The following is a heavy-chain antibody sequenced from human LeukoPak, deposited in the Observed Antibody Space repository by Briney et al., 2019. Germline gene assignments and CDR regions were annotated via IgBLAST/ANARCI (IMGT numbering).Heavy chain of an antibody. CDR2: IHPDGETT. CDR3: AREAIAAGKNFDY. Sequence: GASVKVSCKTSGYAITSHFMHWVRQAPGQGLEWVGTIHPDGETTTYGQKFQGRVTMTCDTSTGTVYMDLSSLRSEDTAVYYCAREAIAAGKNFDYWGQGTQVTVSS. V-gene: IGHV1-46*01. D-gene: IGHD6-25*01. CDR1: GYAITSHF. J-gene: IGHJ4*02.